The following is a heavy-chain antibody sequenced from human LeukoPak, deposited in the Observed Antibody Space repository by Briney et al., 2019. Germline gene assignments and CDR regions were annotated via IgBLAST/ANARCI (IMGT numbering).Heavy chain of an antibody. D-gene: IGHD3-10*01. V-gene: IGHV1-18*01. CDR3: ARDGAGLLWFGELLPFDY. CDR1: GYTFTSYG. CDR2: ISAYNGNT. J-gene: IGHJ4*02. Sequence: ASVKVFCKAYGYTFTSYGISWVRQAPGQGLEWMGWISAYNGNTNYAQKLQGRVTMTTDTSTSTAYMELRSLRSDDTAVYYCARDGAGLLWFGELLPFDYWGQGTLVTVSS.